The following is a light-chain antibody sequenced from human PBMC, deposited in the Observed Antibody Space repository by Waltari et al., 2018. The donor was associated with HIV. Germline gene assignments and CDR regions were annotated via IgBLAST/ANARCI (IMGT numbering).Light chain of an antibody. V-gene: IGKV1-39*01. CDR2: AAS. Sequence: DIQMTQSPSSLSASVGDRVTLTCRASQSIGSSLNWYQQRPGNAPEVLIYAASSLQSGVPSRFSGSGSWTDFTLTISSLQPEDFASYYCQQSYSTPRTFGQGTRVEIK. J-gene: IGKJ1*01. CDR3: QQSYSTPRT. CDR1: QSIGSS.